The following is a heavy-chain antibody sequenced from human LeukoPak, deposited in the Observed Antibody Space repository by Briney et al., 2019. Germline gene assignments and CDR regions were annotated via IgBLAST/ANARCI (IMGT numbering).Heavy chain of an antibody. CDR3: ARAQPGSYHPAEYFQH. J-gene: IGHJ1*01. V-gene: IGHV4-61*02. CDR2: IYTSGST. Sequence: PSETLSLTCTVSGGSISSGSYYWSWIRQPAGKGLEWIGRIYTSGSTHYNPSLKSRVTISVDTSKNQFSLKLSSVTAADTAVYYCARAQPGSYHPAEYFQHWGQGTLVTVSS. D-gene: IGHD1-26*01. CDR1: GGSISSGSYY.